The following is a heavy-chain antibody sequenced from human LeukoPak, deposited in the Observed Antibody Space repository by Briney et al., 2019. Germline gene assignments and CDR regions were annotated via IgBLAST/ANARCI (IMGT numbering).Heavy chain of an antibody. D-gene: IGHD4-17*01. CDR3: ARETTVTTSGFDY. Sequence: SETLSLTCAVYGGSFSGYRWSWIRQSPGKGLEWIGEINQSGGINYNPFLKSRVTISVDTPKNQFSLKLSSVTAADTAVYYCARETTVTTSGFDYWGQGTLVTVSS. CDR2: INQSGGI. CDR1: GGSFSGYR. J-gene: IGHJ4*02. V-gene: IGHV4-34*01.